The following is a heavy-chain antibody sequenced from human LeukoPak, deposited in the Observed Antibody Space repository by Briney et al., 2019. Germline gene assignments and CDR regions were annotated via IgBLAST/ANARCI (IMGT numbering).Heavy chain of an antibody. Sequence: ASVKVSCKASGYTFTGYYMHWVRQAPGQGLEWMGWINPNSGGTNYAQKFQGRVTMTRGTSISTAYMELSRLRSDDTAVYYCARPYDSSGYYYFDYWGQGTLVTVSS. J-gene: IGHJ4*02. V-gene: IGHV1-2*02. CDR2: INPNSGGT. CDR3: ARPYDSSGYYYFDY. CDR1: GYTFTGYY. D-gene: IGHD3-22*01.